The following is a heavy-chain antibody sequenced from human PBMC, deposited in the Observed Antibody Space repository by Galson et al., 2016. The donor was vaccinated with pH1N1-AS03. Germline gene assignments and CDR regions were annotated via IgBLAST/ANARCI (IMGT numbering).Heavy chain of an antibody. Sequence: SVKVSCKASGNIFTRDYVHWVRQAPGQGLEWMGVIDPTYGGTTFAQKFQALVTMTRDTSTSTVYMEVSGLKSDDTAVYYCIRDLGRLRDFWGQGTLVTVSS. D-gene: IGHD7-27*01. V-gene: IGHV1-46*03. CDR3: IRDLGRLRDF. CDR1: GNIFTRDY. CDR2: IDPTYGGT. J-gene: IGHJ4*02.